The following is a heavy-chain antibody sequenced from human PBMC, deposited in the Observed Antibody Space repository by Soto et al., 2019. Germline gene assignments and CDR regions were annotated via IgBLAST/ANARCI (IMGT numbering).Heavy chain of an antibody. CDR1: GYTFTSYY. CDR2: INPSVGRA. V-gene: IGHV1-46*01. Sequence: ASVKVSCKASGYTFTSYYMHWVRQAPGQGLEWMGIINPSVGRASYAQKFQGRVTMTRDTSTTTVYMELSSLRSDDTAVYYCARADYYDSGSTPYFLHYWGQGTRVTVSS. CDR3: ARADYYDSGSTPYFLHY. J-gene: IGHJ4*02. D-gene: IGHD3-10*01.